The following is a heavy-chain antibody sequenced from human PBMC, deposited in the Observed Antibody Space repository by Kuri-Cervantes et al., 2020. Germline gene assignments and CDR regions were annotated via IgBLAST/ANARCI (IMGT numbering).Heavy chain of an antibody. J-gene: IGHJ5*02. CDR2: INPNSGGT. V-gene: IGHV1-2*04. CDR3: ARGRVIFGVGRNWFDP. Sequence: ASVKVSCKASGYTFTSYYMHWVRQAPGQGLEWMGWINPNSGGTNYAQKFQGWVTMTRDTSISTAYMELSRLRSDDTAVYYCARGRVIFGVGRNWFDPWGQGTLVTVSS. D-gene: IGHD3-3*01. CDR1: GYTFTSYY.